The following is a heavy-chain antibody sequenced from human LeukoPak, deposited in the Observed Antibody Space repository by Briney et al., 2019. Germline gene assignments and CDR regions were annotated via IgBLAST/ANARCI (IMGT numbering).Heavy chain of an antibody. CDR1: GFTFDDYG. Sequence: GGSLRLSCAASGFTFDDYGMSWVRQAPGKGLEWVSYISSSSSTIYYADSVKGRFTISRDNAKNSLYLQLNSLRPEDTALYYCSTEPRSLLYWGHGTLVTVSS. J-gene: IGHJ4*01. V-gene: IGHV3-11*01. D-gene: IGHD4-17*01. CDR2: ISSSSSTI. CDR3: STEPRSLLY.